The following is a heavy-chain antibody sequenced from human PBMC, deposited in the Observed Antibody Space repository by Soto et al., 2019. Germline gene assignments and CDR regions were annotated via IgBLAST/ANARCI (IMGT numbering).Heavy chain of an antibody. D-gene: IGHD3-10*01. V-gene: IGHV3-23*01. CDR2: ISGSGGST. J-gene: IGHJ4*02. CDR3: ANSMVRGVIITAPDY. Sequence: HPGGSLRLSCAASGFTFSSYAMSWVRQAPGKGLEWVSAISGSGGSTYYADSVKGRFTISRDNSKNTLYLQMNSLRAEDTAVYYCANSMVRGVIITAPDYWGQGTLVTVSS. CDR1: GFTFSSYA.